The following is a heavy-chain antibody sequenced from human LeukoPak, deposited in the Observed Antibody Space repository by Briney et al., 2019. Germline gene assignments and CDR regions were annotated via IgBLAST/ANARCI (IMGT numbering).Heavy chain of an antibody. Sequence: GGSLRLSCAASGFTFSSYGMHWVRQAPGKGLEWVAVISYDRSNKYYADSVKGRFTISRDNSKNTLYLQMISLRAEDTALYYCARDFGGRNYFNYWGQGTLVTVSS. CDR2: ISYDRSNK. V-gene: IGHV3-30*19. J-gene: IGHJ4*02. D-gene: IGHD2-15*01. CDR3: ARDFGGRNYFNY. CDR1: GFTFSSYG.